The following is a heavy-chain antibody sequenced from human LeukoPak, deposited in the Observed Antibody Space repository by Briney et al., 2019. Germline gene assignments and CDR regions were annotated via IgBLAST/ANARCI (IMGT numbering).Heavy chain of an antibody. D-gene: IGHD3-22*01. V-gene: IGHV3-21*01. Sequence: GGSLRLSCAASGFTFSSYGMHWVRQAPGKGLEWVSSISSSSSYIYYADSVKGRFTISRDNAKNSLYLQMNSLRAEDTAVYYCARASPSGYPDYWGQGTLVTVSS. J-gene: IGHJ4*02. CDR2: ISSSSSYI. CDR3: ARASPSGYPDY. CDR1: GFTFSSYG.